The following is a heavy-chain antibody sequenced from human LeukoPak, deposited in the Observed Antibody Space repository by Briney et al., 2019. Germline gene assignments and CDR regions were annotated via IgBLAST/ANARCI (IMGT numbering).Heavy chain of an antibody. V-gene: IGHV1-69-2*01. CDR1: GYTFTDYY. Sequence: VKISCKVSGYTFTDYYMHWVQQAPGKGLEWMGLVDPEDGETIYAEKFQGRVTITADTSTDTAYMELSSLRSEDTAVYYCATDSYPYCTNGVCYAYWGQGTLVTVSS. CDR2: VDPEDGET. D-gene: IGHD2-8*01. J-gene: IGHJ4*02. CDR3: ATDSYPYCTNGVCYAY.